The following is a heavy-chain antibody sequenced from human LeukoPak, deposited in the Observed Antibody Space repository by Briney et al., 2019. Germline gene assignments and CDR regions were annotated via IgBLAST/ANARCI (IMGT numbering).Heavy chain of an antibody. CDR3: ARAKSIAAAGAPPFSY. V-gene: IGHV3-11*01. Sequence: GGSLRLSCAASGFTFSDYYMTWIRQAPGKGLEWVSYISSSGITIYYADSVKGRFTISRDNTKNLLFLQMNSLRAEDTAVYYCARAKSIAAAGAPPFSYWGQGTLVTVSS. J-gene: IGHJ4*02. D-gene: IGHD6-13*01. CDR1: GFTFSDYY. CDR2: ISSSGITI.